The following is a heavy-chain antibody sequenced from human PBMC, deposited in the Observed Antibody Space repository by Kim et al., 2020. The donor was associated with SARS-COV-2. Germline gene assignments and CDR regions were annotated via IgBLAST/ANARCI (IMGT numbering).Heavy chain of an antibody. Sequence: GGSLRLSCAASGLTLSNYAMTWVRQAPGQGLEWVSSIRGSGVGTSYADSVKGRFTISRYNSKNTLFLQMNGLRAEDTALYFCARDPNGDYLGAFDIWGRGTLVTVSS. D-gene: IGHD4-17*01. V-gene: IGHV3-23*01. CDR3: ARDPNGDYLGAFDI. CDR2: IRGSGVGT. CDR1: GLTLSNYA. J-gene: IGHJ3*02.